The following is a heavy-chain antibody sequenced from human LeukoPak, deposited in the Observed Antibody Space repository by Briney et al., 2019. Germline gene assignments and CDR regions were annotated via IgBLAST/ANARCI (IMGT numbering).Heavy chain of an antibody. CDR1: GVSISSASYY. CDR2: IYISGST. J-gene: IGHJ4*02. Sequence: SQTLSLTCTVSGVSISSASYYWSWIRQPAGKGLEWIGRIYISGSTNYKSSLKSRVTISLDTSKNQFSLKLSSVTAADTAVYYCAREREGPHGYLDYWGQGTLVIVSS. CDR3: AREREGPHGYLDY. D-gene: IGHD5-24*01. V-gene: IGHV4-61*02.